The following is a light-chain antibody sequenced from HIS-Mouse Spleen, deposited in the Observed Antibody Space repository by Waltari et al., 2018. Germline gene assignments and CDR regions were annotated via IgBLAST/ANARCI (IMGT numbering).Light chain of an antibody. CDR2: GGS. CDR3: CSYAGSSTYV. J-gene: IGLJ1*01. Sequence: QSALTQPASVSGSPGQSIPISCTGTSSAVASHNLVAWYQQPPGNAPKLMIYGGSKRPSGVSNPFSGSKSGNTASLTISGLQAEDEADYYCCSYAGSSTYVFGTGTKVTVL. CDR1: SSAVASHNL. V-gene: IGLV2-23*01.